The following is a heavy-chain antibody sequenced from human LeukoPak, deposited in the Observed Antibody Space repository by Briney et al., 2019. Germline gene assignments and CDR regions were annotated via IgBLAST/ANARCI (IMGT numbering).Heavy chain of an antibody. V-gene: IGHV4-34*01. Sequence: PSETLSLTCAVYGGSFSGYYWSWVRQPPGKGLEWNGEINHSGSTNYNPSLKSRVTISVDTSKNQCSLKLSSVTAADTAVYYCARSAAALLDYWGQGTLVTVSS. CDR3: ARSAAALLDY. D-gene: IGHD6-13*01. CDR1: GGSFSGYY. J-gene: IGHJ4*02. CDR2: INHSGST.